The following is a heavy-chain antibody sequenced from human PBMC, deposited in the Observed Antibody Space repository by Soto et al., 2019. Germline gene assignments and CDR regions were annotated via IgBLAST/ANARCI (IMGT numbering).Heavy chain of an antibody. D-gene: IGHD4-17*01. Sequence: PGGSLRLCCAASGFTFDDYAMHWVRQAPGKGLEWVSGISWNSGSIGYADSVKGRFTISRDNAKNSLYLQMNSLRAEDTALYYCAKDGVLRGYYHYYMAVWGKGTTVTVSS. J-gene: IGHJ6*03. CDR1: GFTFDDYA. CDR3: AKDGVLRGYYHYYMAV. V-gene: IGHV3-9*01. CDR2: ISWNSGSI.